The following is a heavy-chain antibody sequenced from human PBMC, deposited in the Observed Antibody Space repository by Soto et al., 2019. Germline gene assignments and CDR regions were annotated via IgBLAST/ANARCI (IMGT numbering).Heavy chain of an antibody. J-gene: IGHJ4*02. CDR2: INAGNGNT. Sequence: QRLEWMGWINAGNGNTKYSQKFQGRVTITRDTSASTAYMELSSLRSEDTAVYYFAREGVSTLIPYGFDYCGEGTLV. D-gene: IGHD2-21*01. CDR3: AREGVSTLIPYGFDY. V-gene: IGHV1-3*01.